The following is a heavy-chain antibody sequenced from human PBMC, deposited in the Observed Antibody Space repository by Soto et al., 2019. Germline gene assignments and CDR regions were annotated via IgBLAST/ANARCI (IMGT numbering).Heavy chain of an antibody. V-gene: IGHV3-9*01. CDR2: ISWNSGSI. CDR1: GFTFDDYA. J-gene: IGHJ4*02. D-gene: IGHD3-3*01. Sequence: GGSLRLSCAASGFTFDDYAMHWVRQAPGKGLEWVSGISWNSGSIGYADSVKGRFTISRDNAKNSLYLQMNSLRAEDTALYYCAKGRITIFGVVINFDYWGQGTLVTVSS. CDR3: AKGRITIFGVVINFDY.